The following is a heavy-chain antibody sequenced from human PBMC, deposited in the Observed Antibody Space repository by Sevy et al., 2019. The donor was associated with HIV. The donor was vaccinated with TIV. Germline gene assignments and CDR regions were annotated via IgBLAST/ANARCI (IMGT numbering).Heavy chain of an antibody. J-gene: IGHJ6*03. CDR3: ARRRSSDGYSYYYYMDV. Sequence: SETLSLTCTVSGDSISSSYWSWIRQPPGKGPEWIGYVYYTGSTDYNPSLKSRVTISIDTSKSQFSLKLSSVTAADTAVYYCARRRSSDGYSYYYYMDVWGKGTMVTVSS. D-gene: IGHD1-26*01. V-gene: IGHV4-59*08. CDR1: GDSISSSY. CDR2: VYYTGST.